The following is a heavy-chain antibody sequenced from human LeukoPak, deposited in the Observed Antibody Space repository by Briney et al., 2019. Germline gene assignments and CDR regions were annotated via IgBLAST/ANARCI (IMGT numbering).Heavy chain of an antibody. D-gene: IGHD2-21*02. CDR3: ARVNPPFAYCGGDCYSGVAFDI. J-gene: IGHJ3*02. CDR2: IYHSGST. CDR1: GGSISSGGYS. Sequence: PSQTLSLTCAVSGGSISSGGYSWSWIRQPPGKGLEWIGYIYHSGSTNYNPSLKSRVTISVDRSKNQFSLKLSSVTAADTAVYYCARVNPPFAYCGGDCYSGVAFDIWGQGTMVTVSS. V-gene: IGHV4-30-2*01.